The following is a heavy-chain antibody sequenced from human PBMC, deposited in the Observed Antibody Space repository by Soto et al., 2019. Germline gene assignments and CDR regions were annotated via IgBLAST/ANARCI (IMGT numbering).Heavy chain of an antibody. D-gene: IGHD2-2*01. V-gene: IGHV3-23*01. Sequence: QPGGSLRLSCAASGFTFSSYAMSWVRQAPGKGLEWVSAISGSGGSTYYADSVKGRFTISRDNSKNTLYLQMNSLRAEDTAVYYCAKGCWCSSTSCYLKCYFDYWGQGTLVTVSS. CDR2: ISGSGGST. CDR1: GFTFSSYA. J-gene: IGHJ4*02. CDR3: AKGCWCSSTSCYLKCYFDY.